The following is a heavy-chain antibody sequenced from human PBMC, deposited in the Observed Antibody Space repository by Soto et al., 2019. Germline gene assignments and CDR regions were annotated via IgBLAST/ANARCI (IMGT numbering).Heavy chain of an antibody. J-gene: IGHJ6*03. V-gene: IGHV3-21*01. Sequence: EVQLVESGGGLVKPGGSLRLSCAASGFTFSSYGMNWVRQAPGQGLEWVSSISSSSTYIYYADSVKGRFTISRDNAKNSLYLQMNSLRAEDTAVYYCAHGYGSGTTYYYYYMDVWGKGTTVTVSS. CDR2: ISSSSTYI. CDR1: GFTFSSYG. CDR3: AHGYGSGTTYYYYYMDV. D-gene: IGHD3-10*01.